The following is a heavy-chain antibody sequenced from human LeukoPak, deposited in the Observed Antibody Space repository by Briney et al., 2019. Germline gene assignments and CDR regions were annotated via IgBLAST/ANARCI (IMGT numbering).Heavy chain of an antibody. CDR1: GGTFSSYA. D-gene: IGHD6-13*01. J-gene: IGHJ4*02. Sequence: SVKVSCKASGGTFSSYAISWVRQAPGQGLEWMGGIIPIFGTANYAQKFQGRVTITTDESTSIAYMELSSLRSEDTAVYYCARGRAAAPRTEFDYWGRGTLVTVSS. CDR2: IIPIFGTA. CDR3: ARGRAAAPRTEFDY. V-gene: IGHV1-69*05.